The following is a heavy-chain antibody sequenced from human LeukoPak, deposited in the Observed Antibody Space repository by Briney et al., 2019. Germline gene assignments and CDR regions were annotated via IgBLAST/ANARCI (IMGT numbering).Heavy chain of an antibody. CDR1: GFTFSSYG. CDR3: AKDPMVRGATYDS. Sequence: GRSLRLSCAASGFTFSSYGMHWFRQAPGKGLEWVAMIWYDGSNTYYADSVKGRFTISRDNSKNTLFLQMNSLRAEDTAIYYCAKDPMVRGATYDSWGQGTLVTVSS. D-gene: IGHD3-10*01. CDR2: IWYDGSNT. J-gene: IGHJ4*02. V-gene: IGHV3-33*06.